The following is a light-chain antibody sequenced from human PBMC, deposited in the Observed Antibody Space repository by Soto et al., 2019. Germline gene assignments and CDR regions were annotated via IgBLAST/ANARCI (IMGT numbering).Light chain of an antibody. V-gene: IGKV1-33*01. CDR3: QQYENLPT. CDR1: QNINNY. CDR2: DAS. J-gene: IGKJ5*01. Sequence: DIQMTQSPSSLSASVGDRVTITCQASQNINNYLNWYQQKPGRAPKLLIYDASNLEAGVPSRFRGSGSGTDFTFTISRLQPEDIAPYYGQQYENLPTFGQGTRLEI.